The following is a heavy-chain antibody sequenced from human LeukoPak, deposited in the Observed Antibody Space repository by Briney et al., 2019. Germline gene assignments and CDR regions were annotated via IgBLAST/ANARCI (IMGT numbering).Heavy chain of an antibody. CDR1: GFTFSSYA. D-gene: IGHD3-22*01. CDR3: AREGVSYYYDSSGYHFDY. J-gene: IGHJ4*02. CDR2: ISYDGSNK. V-gene: IGHV3-30-3*01. Sequence: GGSLRLSCAASGFTFSSYAMHWVRQAPGKGLEWVAVISYDGSNKYYADSVKGRFTISRDNSKNTLYLQMNSLRAEDTAVYYCAREGVSYYYDSSGYHFDYWGQGTLVTVSS.